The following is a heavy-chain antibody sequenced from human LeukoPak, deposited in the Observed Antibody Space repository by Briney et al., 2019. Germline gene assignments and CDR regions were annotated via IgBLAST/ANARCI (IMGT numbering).Heavy chain of an antibody. CDR2: IDQDGSSE. CDR1: GFTFSDYW. D-gene: IGHD2-21*02. V-gene: IGHV3-7*01. J-gene: IGHJ4*02. Sequence: GGSLRLSCAASGFTFSDYWMNWVRQAPGKGLEWVANIDQDGSSEYYVGSVQGRFTISRDNAKNPLYLQMNGLRAEDTAVYYCARGDWAPFDYWGQGSLLTVSS. CDR3: ARGDWAPFDY.